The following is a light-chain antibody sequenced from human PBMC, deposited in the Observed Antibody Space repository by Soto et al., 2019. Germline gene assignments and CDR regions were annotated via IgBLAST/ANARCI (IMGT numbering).Light chain of an antibody. CDR1: ESVRSNY. Sequence: EIVLTQSPGTLSLSPGERATLSCRASESVRSNYLAWYQQKPGQAPRLLIHGASSRATGIPDRFSGSGSGTDFTLTISRLEPEDFAVCYCQQYGRSPLIFGGGTKVEIK. CDR3: QQYGRSPLI. V-gene: IGKV3-20*01. CDR2: GAS. J-gene: IGKJ4*01.